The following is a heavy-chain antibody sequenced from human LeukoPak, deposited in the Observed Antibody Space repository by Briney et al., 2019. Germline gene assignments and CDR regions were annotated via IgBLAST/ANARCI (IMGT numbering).Heavy chain of an antibody. CDR3: VRGLRELPY. CDR1: GFTFSSYW. D-gene: IGHD1-26*01. J-gene: IGHJ4*02. V-gene: IGHV3-74*01. Sequence: GGSLRLSCAASGFTFSSYWMHWVRQAPGKGLVWVSRINTDGSTTTYADSVKGRFTISRDNAKNTLYLQMNSLRAEDTAVYYCVRGLRELPYWGQGTLVTVSS. CDR2: INTDGSTT.